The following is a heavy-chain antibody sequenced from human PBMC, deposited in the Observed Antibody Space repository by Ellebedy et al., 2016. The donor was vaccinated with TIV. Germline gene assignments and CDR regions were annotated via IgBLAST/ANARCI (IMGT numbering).Heavy chain of an antibody. Sequence: MPSETLSLTCTVSGGSISSGDYYWSWIRQPPGKGLEWIGYIYYSGSTYYNPSLKSRVTISVDTSKNQFSLKLSSVTAADTAVYYCARDRDCSGGSCYEFDYWGQGTLVTVSS. CDR2: IYYSGST. CDR3: ARDRDCSGGSCYEFDY. V-gene: IGHV4-30-4*01. CDR1: GGSISSGDYY. J-gene: IGHJ4*02. D-gene: IGHD2-15*01.